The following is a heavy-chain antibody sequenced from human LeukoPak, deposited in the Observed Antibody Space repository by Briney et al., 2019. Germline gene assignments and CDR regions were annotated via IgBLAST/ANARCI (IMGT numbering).Heavy chain of an antibody. J-gene: IGHJ4*02. CDR3: STVPLGGLRRVFDY. V-gene: IGHV4-59*01. D-gene: IGHD3-10*01. Sequence: SETLSLTCIVSGGSISSYYWSWIRQPPGKGLEWIGYIYYSGSTNYNPSLKSRVAISVDTSRNQFSLKLSSVTAADAAVYYCSTVPLGGLRRVFDYWGQGIPVTVSS. CDR1: GGSISSYY. CDR2: IYYSGST.